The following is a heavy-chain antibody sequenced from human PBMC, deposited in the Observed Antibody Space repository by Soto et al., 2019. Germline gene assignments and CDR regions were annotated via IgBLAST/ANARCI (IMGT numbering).Heavy chain of an antibody. CDR3: VRDVTGVTPGAFDV. Sequence: QVQLVESGGGVVQPGRSLRLSCAASGFSFSNYGMHWVRQAPGKGLEWVAVLRFYGTRESYTDSVKGRFTISRDNSQNTLDLQMSSLRDEDTAVYYCVRDVTGVTPGAFDVWGQGTMVTVSS. CDR2: LRFYGTRE. CDR1: GFSFSNYG. D-gene: IGHD4-17*01. V-gene: IGHV3-33*01. J-gene: IGHJ3*01.